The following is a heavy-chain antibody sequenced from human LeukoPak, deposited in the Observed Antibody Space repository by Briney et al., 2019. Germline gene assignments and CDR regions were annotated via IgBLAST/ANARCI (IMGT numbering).Heavy chain of an antibody. J-gene: IGHJ6*02. Sequence: GGSLRLSCAASGFTFSSYSMNWVRQAPGKGLEWVSSISSSSSYIYYADSVKGRFTISRDNAKISLYLQMNSLRAEDTAVYYCASQVDCSSTSCYLTGYYYYYYGMDVWGQGTTVTVSS. V-gene: IGHV3-21*01. CDR1: GFTFSSYS. CDR3: ASQVDCSSTSCYLTGYYYYYYGMDV. D-gene: IGHD2-2*01. CDR2: ISSSSSYI.